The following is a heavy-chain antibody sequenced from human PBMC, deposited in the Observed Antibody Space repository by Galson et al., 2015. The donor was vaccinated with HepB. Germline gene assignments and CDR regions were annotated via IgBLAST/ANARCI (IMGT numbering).Heavy chain of an antibody. CDR1: RFTFSDYD. Sequence: SLRLSCAASRFTFSDYDMSWIRQAPGKGLEWVSYISGSGRTSIFYADSVKGRFTISRDNAKNSLYLQMTSLRAEDTAVYYCARATLTRFDPWGQGTLVTVSS. D-gene: IGHD1-14*01. J-gene: IGHJ5*02. CDR3: ARATLTRFDP. V-gene: IGHV3-11*01. CDR2: ISGSGRTSI.